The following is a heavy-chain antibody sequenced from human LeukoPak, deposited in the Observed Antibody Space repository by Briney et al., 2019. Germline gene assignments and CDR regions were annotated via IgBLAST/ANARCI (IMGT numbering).Heavy chain of an antibody. Sequence: GSLRLSCAASGFTFSSYSMNWVRQAPGKGLEWVSSISSSSSYKYYADSVKGRFTISRDNAKKSLYLQMNSLRAEDTAVYYCAGDTGDYGRGGIDYWGQGTLVTVSS. D-gene: IGHD4-17*01. CDR2: ISSSSSYK. CDR3: AGDTGDYGRGGIDY. J-gene: IGHJ4*02. CDR1: GFTFSSYS. V-gene: IGHV3-21*01.